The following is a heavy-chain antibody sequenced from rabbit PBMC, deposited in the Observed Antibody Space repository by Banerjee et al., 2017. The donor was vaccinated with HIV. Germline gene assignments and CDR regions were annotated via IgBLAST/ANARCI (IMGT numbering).Heavy chain of an antibody. V-gene: IGHV1S45*01. CDR1: GFDFSNYYM. J-gene: IGHJ4*01. Sequence: QEQLKESGGGLVQPGGSLKLSCKASGFDFSNYYMSWVRQAPGKGLEWIGYIDAGSSGSTYYASWAKGRFTISKTSSTTVTLQMTSLTAADTATYFCARDYIVNDWYTEFNLWGPGTLVTVS. D-gene: IGHD1-1*01. CDR3: ARDYIVNDWYTEFNL. CDR2: IDAGSSGST.